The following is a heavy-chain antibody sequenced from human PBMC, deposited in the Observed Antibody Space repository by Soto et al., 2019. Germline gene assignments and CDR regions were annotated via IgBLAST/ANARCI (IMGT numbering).Heavy chain of an antibody. J-gene: IGHJ6*03. V-gene: IGHV3-30*18. CDR3: AKDWWAQYGDYDGRRKMPNYYYYYYMDV. D-gene: IGHD4-17*01. CDR1: GFTFSSYG. CDR2: ISYDGSNK. Sequence: GGSLRLSCAASGFTFSSYGMHWVRQAPGKGLEWVAVISYDGSNKYYADSVKGRFTISRDNSKNTLYLQMNSLRAEDTAVYYCAKDWWAQYGDYDGRRKMPNYYYYYYMDVWGKGTTVTVSS.